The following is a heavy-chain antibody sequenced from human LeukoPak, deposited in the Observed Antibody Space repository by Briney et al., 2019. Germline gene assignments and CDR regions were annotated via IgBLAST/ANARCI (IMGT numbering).Heavy chain of an antibody. CDR3: ARGYGDYVADPLDY. V-gene: IGHV3-48*01. CDR2: ISSSSSTI. CDR1: GFTFSSYS. Sequence: PGGSLRLSCAASGFTFSSYSMNWVRQAPGKGLEWVSYISSSSSTIYYADSVKGRFTISRDNAKNSLYLQMNSLRAEDTAVYYCARGYGDYVADPLDYWGRGTLVTVSS. D-gene: IGHD4-17*01. J-gene: IGHJ4*02.